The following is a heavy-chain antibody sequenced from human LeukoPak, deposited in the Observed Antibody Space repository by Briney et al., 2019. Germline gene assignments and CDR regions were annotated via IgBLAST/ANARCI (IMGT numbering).Heavy chain of an antibody. CDR3: AKDASRITMTLGAFDI. J-gene: IGHJ3*02. Sequence: GGSLRLSCAASGFTFSSYAMSWVRQAPGKGLEWVSAISGSGGSTNYADSVKGRFTISRDNSKNTLYLQMNSLRAEDTAVYYCAKDASRITMTLGAFDIWGQGTMVTVSS. D-gene: IGHD3-22*01. CDR1: GFTFSSYA. CDR2: ISGSGGST. V-gene: IGHV3-23*01.